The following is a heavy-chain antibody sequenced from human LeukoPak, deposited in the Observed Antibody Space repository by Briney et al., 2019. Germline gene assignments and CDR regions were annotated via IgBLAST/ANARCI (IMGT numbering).Heavy chain of an antibody. CDR1: GFTFSGYA. CDR3: AKGANCGGDCYSYFHY. V-gene: IGHV3-23*01. D-gene: IGHD2-21*02. CDR2: ISGSGGTT. Sequence: GGSLRLSCAASGFTFSGYAMSWVRQAPGRGLEWVSVISGSGGTTYYTDSVKGRFTISRDNSKNTLYLQMNSLRAEDTAVYYCAKGANCGGDCYSYFHYWGQGTLVTVSS. J-gene: IGHJ4*02.